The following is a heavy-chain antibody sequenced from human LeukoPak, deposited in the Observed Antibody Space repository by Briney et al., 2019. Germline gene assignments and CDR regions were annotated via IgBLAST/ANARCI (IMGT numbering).Heavy chain of an antibody. CDR2: INTNTGNP. D-gene: IGHD3-10*01. V-gene: IGHV7-4-1*02. J-gene: IGHJ4*02. CDR1: GYTFTSYA. CDR3: ARDSAIPMVRGVIIPSEFDY. Sequence: ASVKVSCKASGYTFTSYAMNWVRQAPGQGLEWMGWINTNTGNPTYAQGFTGRFVFSLDTSVSTAYLQISSLKAEDTAVYYCARDSAIPMVRGVIIPSEFDYWGQGTMVTVSS.